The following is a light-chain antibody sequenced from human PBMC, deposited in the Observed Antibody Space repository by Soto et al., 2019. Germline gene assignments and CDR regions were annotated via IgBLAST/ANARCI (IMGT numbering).Light chain of an antibody. CDR3: CSFAGSSTWV. V-gene: IGLV2-23*01. CDR2: EGT. J-gene: IGLJ2*01. Sequence: QSALTQPASVSGSPGQSITISCTGTSYDIGTYNLVSWYQHHPGKAPKLMIYEGTKRPSGVSYRFSGPKSGNTASLTISGLQAEDEADYYCCSFAGSSTWVYGGGTKVTVL. CDR1: SYDIGTYNL.